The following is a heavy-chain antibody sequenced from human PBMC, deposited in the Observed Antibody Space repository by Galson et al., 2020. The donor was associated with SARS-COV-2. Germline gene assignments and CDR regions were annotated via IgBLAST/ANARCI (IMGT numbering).Heavy chain of an antibody. CDR2: IYYSGST. J-gene: IGHJ6*02. CDR1: GGSISSSSYY. V-gene: IGHV4-39*01. D-gene: IGHD1-26*01. CDR3: ARPGGVGVGATQYYYYGMDV. Sequence: ASETLSLTCTVSGGSISSSSYYWGWIRQPPGKGLEWIGSIYYSGSTYYNPSLKSRVTISVDTSKNQFSLKLSSVTAADTAVYYCARPGGVGVGATQYYYYGMDVWGQGTTVTVSS.